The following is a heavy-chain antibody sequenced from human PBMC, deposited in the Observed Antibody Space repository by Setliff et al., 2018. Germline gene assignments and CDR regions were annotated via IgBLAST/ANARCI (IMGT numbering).Heavy chain of an antibody. V-gene: IGHV4-39*07. CDR2: IYYSGST. CDR1: GDSISSYY. J-gene: IGHJ4*02. D-gene: IGHD3-3*01. CDR3: ASRLRGYNFWSGYYDY. Sequence: SETLSLTCTVSGDSISSYYWSWIRQPPGKGLEWIGSIYYSGSTYYNPSLKSRVTISVDTSKNQFSLKLSSVTAADTAVYYCASRLRGYNFWSGYYDYWGQGTLVTVSS.